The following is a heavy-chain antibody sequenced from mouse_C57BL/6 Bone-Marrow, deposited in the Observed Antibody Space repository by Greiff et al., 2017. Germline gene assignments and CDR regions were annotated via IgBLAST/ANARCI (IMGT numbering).Heavy chain of an antibody. J-gene: IGHJ1*03. CDR1: GYSITSGYY. CDR2: ISYDGSN. CDR3: AREHYYYGSSPWYFDV. D-gene: IGHD1-1*01. V-gene: IGHV3-6*01. Sequence: EVKLLESGPGLVKPSQSLSLTCSVTGYSITSGYYWNWIRQFPGNKLEWMGYISYDGSNNYNPSLKNRISITRDTSKNQFFLKLNSVTTEDTATYYCAREHYYYGSSPWYFDVWGTGTTVTVSS.